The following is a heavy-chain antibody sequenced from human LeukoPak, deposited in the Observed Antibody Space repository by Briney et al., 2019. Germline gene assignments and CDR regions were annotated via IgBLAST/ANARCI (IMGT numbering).Heavy chain of an antibody. CDR3: ARGHSSSFDY. V-gene: IGHV3-48*01. D-gene: IGHD6-13*01. CDR1: GFTFSSYA. Sequence: GGSLRLSCAASGFTFSSYAMSWVRQAPGKGLEWVSYIDGSAATIYYEDSVKGRFTISRDNAKNSLYLQMNSLRAEDTAVYYCARGHSSSFDYWGQGTLVTVSS. J-gene: IGHJ4*02. CDR2: IDGSAATI.